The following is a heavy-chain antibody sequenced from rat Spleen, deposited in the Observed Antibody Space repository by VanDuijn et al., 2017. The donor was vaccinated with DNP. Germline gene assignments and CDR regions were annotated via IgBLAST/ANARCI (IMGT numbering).Heavy chain of an antibody. D-gene: IGHD3-7*01. CDR3: ARDGSAPFDY. V-gene: IGHV2-30*01. Sequence: QVQLKESGPGLVQPSQTLSLTCTVSGFSLTSYNVHWVRQPTGKGLEWMGIIWTGGSTDYNSALKSRLSISRDTSKSQVFLKMNSLQTEDIATYYCARDGSAPFDYWGQGVMVTVSS. CDR1: GFSLTSYN. J-gene: IGHJ2*01. CDR2: IWTGGST.